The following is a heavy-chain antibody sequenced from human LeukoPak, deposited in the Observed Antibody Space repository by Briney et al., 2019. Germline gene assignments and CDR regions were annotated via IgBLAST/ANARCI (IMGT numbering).Heavy chain of an antibody. CDR3: ARDPGFAAAGTTG. D-gene: IGHD6-13*01. J-gene: IGHJ4*02. CDR2: IIPIFGTA. CDR1: GGTFSSYA. V-gene: IGHV1-69*13. Sequence: SVKVSCKASGGTFSSYAISWVRQAPGQGLEWMGGIIPIFGTADYAQKFQGRVTITADESTSTAYMELSSLRSEDTAVYYCARDPGFAAAGTTGWGQGTLVTVSS.